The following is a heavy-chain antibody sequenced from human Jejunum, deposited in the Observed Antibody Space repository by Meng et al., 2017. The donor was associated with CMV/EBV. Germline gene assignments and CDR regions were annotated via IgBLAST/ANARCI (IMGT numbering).Heavy chain of an antibody. V-gene: IGHV3-7*01. CDR3: ARQAGTY. CDR2: IKEDGTEK. D-gene: IGHD6-13*01. CDR1: GFAFSNYW. Sequence: SCAGAGFAFSNYWMSWGRQAPGKGLEGVANIKEDGTEKYYVDSVKGRFTISRDNAKNSLYLQMNSLRAEDTAVYYCARQAGTYWGQGTLVTVSS. J-gene: IGHJ4*02.